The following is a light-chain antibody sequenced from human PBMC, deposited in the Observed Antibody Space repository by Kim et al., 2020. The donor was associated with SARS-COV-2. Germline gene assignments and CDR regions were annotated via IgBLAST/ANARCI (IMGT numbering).Light chain of an antibody. CDR1: QSVSSC. CDR2: DAS. CDR3: QQRSNWPPLA. Sequence: SPGKSATRTCRASQSVSSCVAWYQQKPGQAPRLLIDDASNRATGNPARFCGSGSGTDFTLTISGLEPEDFAVYYCQQRSNWPPLAFGGGTKVDIK. J-gene: IGKJ4*01. V-gene: IGKV3-11*01.